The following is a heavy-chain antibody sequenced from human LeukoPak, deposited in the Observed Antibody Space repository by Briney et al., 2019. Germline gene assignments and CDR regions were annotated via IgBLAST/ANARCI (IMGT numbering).Heavy chain of an antibody. V-gene: IGHV4-61*01. CDR1: RGSVSSGSYY. J-gene: IGHJ4*02. CDR2: IHNTENT. D-gene: IGHD3-10*01. Sequence: SETLSLTCTVSRGSVSSGSYYWNWLRQPPGKGLEWIGHIHNTENTNYNPSLKSRVAISVDTSKNQFSLKLSSVTAADTAVYFCASVYYNINYYHPIDFWGQGALVTVSS. CDR3: ASVYYNINYYHPIDF.